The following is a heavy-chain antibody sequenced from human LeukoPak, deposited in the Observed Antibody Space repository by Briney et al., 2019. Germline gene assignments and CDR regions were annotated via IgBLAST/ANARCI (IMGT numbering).Heavy chain of an antibody. V-gene: IGHV3-23*01. D-gene: IGHD6-19*01. CDR1: GFTFSSYA. J-gene: IGHJ3*02. CDR3: AKSVRDSSGWYPDAFDI. CDR2: ISGSGGST. Sequence: GGSLRLSCAASGFTFSSYAMSWVRQAPGKGLDWVSAISGSGGSTYYADSVKGRFTISRDNSKHTLYLKMNSLRAEDTAVYYCAKSVRDSSGWYPDAFDIWGQGTMVTVSS.